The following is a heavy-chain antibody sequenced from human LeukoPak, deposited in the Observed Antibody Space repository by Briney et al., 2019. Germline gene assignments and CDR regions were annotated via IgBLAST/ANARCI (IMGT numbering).Heavy chain of an antibody. V-gene: IGHV1-3*01. D-gene: IGHD2-2*01. CDR3: ARGMGVLVPAATWFDP. Sequence: PEASVKVSCKASGYDFTKYAVQWVRQAPGQRLEWMGWIDAGNGRTKYSQDFQGRVTMTRDTSISTAYMDLSRLRSDDTAVYYCARGMGVLVPAATWFDPWGQGTLVTVSS. CDR1: GYDFTKYA. J-gene: IGHJ5*02. CDR2: IDAGNGRT.